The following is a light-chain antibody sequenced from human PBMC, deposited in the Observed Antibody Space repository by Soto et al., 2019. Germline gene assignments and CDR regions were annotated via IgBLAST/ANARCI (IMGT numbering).Light chain of an antibody. CDR1: VSEVAGYTY. J-gene: IGLJ2*01. Sequence: QSVLTQPASVSGSPGQTITISCTGAVSEVAGYTYVSWYQQHPGKGPKVIIYDVSNRPLGVSNRFSGSKSGTTASLTISGLQADDEADYYCSSFTRIVGLFGGGTKVTVL. CDR2: DVS. V-gene: IGLV2-14*03. CDR3: SSFTRIVGL.